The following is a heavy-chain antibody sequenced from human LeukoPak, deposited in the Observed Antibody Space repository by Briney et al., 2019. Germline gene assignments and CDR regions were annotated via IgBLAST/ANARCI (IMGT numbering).Heavy chain of an antibody. CDR1: GYTFTNYD. CDR3: ARVNCSSTSCRSKFLDY. D-gene: IGHD2-2*01. V-gene: IGHV1-8*01. J-gene: IGHJ4*02. CDR2: MNPNSGNT. Sequence: ASVKVSCKASGYTFTNYDIHWVRQSTGQGLEWMGGMNPNSGNTGYAQKFQGRVTMTRNTYISTAYMEVSSLRSEDTAVYYCARVNCSSTSCRSKFLDYWGQGTLVTVSS.